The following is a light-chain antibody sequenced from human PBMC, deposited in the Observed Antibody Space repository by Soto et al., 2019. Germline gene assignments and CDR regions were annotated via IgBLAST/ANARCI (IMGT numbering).Light chain of an antibody. CDR2: ENN. CDR3: QSYDSSLSGYV. J-gene: IGLJ1*01. V-gene: IGLV1-40*01. Sequence: QPVLTQPTSVSEAPGQRVTISCTGSSSNIGAGYEAHWYQQVPGTAPKLLIYENNNRPLGVPDRFSGSKSGTSASLAITGLQAEDEAEYYCQSYDSSLSGYVFGTGTKLTVL. CDR1: SSNIGAGYE.